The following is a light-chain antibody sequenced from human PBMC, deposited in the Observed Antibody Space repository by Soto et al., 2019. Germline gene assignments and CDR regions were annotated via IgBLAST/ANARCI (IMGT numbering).Light chain of an antibody. CDR3: SSYRATNTEV. Sequence: QSVLAQPASVSGSPGQSITISCTGTSSDIGTFKYVSWYQQHPGKAPKLLIYEVSVRPSGISGRFSGSKSGNTASLTISALRAEDEADYYCSSYRATNTEVFGTGTKVTLL. V-gene: IGLV2-14*01. J-gene: IGLJ1*01. CDR2: EVS. CDR1: SSDIGTFKY.